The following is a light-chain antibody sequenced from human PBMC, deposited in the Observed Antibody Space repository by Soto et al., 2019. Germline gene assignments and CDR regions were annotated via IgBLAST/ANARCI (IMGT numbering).Light chain of an antibody. Sequence: DTVMTQSPDSLAVSLGERATINCKSSQTLLNSSNNKNYLAWYQQKPGQPPKLLIYWASTRESGVPDRFSGSRSGTDFSLTINSLQAEDVAVYYCQQYFSAPFTFGQGTKLEIK. CDR1: QTLLNSSNNKNY. V-gene: IGKV4-1*01. CDR2: WAS. CDR3: QQYFSAPFT. J-gene: IGKJ2*01.